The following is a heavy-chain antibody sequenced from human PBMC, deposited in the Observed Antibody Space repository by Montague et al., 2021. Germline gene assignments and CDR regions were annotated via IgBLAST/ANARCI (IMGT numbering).Heavy chain of an antibody. CDR3: ARERDRYYYMDI. V-gene: IGHV4-59*12. CDR2: IYDSGTT. Sequence: SETLSPTCTVTGGSISEFYWSWIRQSPEKGLEWIGYIYDSGTTNYNPSLKSRVTISVDTSNNHFSLKLSSVTAADTAMYYCARERDRYYYMDIWGKGTTITVSS. CDR1: GGSISEFY. J-gene: IGHJ6*03.